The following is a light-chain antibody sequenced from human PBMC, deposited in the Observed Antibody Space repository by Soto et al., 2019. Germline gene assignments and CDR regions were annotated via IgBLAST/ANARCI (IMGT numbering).Light chain of an antibody. CDR1: QSFSSN. CDR2: GAS. CDR3: QQYDDWPLYT. J-gene: IGKJ2*01. V-gene: IGKV3-15*01. Sequence: EIVMTQSPATLSVSPGERATLSCRASQSFSSNLAWYQQKPGQAPRLLIYGASTRATRVPARFSGSGSGTEFTLTISSLQSEDFAVYYCQQYDDWPLYTFGQGTKVDIK.